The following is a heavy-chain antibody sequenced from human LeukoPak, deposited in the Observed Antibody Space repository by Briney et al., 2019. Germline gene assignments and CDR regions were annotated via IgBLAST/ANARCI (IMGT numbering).Heavy chain of an antibody. V-gene: IGHV1-69*04. CDR3: ARRCSSTSCPLDY. D-gene: IGHD2-2*01. Sequence: SVKVSCKASGGTFSSYAISWVRQAPGQGLEWMGRIIPILGIANYAQKFQGRVTITADKSTSTAYMELSSLRSEDTAVYYCARRCSSTSCPLDYWGQGTLVTVSS. J-gene: IGHJ4*02. CDR2: IIPILGIA. CDR1: GGTFSSYA.